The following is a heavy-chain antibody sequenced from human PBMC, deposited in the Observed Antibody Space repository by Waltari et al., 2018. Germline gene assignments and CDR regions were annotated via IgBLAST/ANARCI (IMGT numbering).Heavy chain of an antibody. CDR1: GGSFSGYY. J-gene: IGHJ5*02. CDR2: INHSGST. CDR3: ARGDSSSSFNWFDP. V-gene: IGHV4-34*01. D-gene: IGHD6-6*01. Sequence: QVQLQQWGAGLLKPSETLSLTCAVYGGSFSGYYWSWIRQPPGKGLEWIGEINHSGSTNYNPSLKSRVTISVDTSKNQFSRKLSSVTAADTAVYYCARGDSSSSFNWFDPWGQGTLVTVSS.